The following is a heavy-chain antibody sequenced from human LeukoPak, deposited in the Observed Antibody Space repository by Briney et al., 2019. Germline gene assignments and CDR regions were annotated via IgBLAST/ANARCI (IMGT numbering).Heavy chain of an antibody. D-gene: IGHD4-17*01. Sequence: SSQTLSLTCTVSGGSISSDGYYWSWIRQHPGKGLEWIGYIFYSGSTYYNPPLKSRVSISVDTSKNQFSLKLNSVTAADTAVYYCAREGVFGDFNWFDPWGQGTLVTVSS. CDR1: GGSISSDGYY. V-gene: IGHV4-31*03. J-gene: IGHJ5*02. CDR3: AREGVFGDFNWFDP. CDR2: IFYSGST.